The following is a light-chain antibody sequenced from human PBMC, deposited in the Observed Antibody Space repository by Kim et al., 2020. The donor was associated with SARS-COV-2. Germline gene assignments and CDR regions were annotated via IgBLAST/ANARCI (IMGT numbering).Light chain of an antibody. J-gene: IGKJ4*01. CDR2: GTS. CDR3: QQYGGSLT. CDR1: QSISYYY. Sequence: APGERATHSCRARQSISYYYLAWYQQKPGQAPRLLIYGTSNRDTGIPDRFSGSGSGTDFTLTINRREPEDFAVYYCQQYGGSLTFGGGTKVDIK. V-gene: IGKV3-20*01.